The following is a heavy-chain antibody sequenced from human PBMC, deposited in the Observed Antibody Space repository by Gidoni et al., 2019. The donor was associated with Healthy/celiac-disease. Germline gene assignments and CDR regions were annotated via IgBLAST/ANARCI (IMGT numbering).Heavy chain of an antibody. D-gene: IGHD6-6*01. Sequence: QVQLVESGGGVVQPGRSLRLSCAASGFTFSSYGMYWVRQAPGKGLEWVAVIWYDGSNKYYADSVKGRFTISRDNSKNTLYLQMNSLRAEDTAVYYCARDPYSSSSSNWFDPWGQGTLVTVSS. V-gene: IGHV3-33*01. CDR3: ARDPYSSSSSNWFDP. CDR2: IWYDGSNK. CDR1: GFTFSSYG. J-gene: IGHJ5*02.